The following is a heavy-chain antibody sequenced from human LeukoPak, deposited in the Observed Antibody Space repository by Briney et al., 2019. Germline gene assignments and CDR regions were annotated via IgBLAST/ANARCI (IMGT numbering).Heavy chain of an antibody. Sequence: PSETLSLTCTVSGGSVTRYYWSWIRQPPGKGLEWIGYIYHSGSTFYNPSLKSRVTISIDTSKNQFSLKLSSVTAADTAVYYCARSLRYSSSWYWFDPWGQGTLVTVSS. D-gene: IGHD6-13*01. CDR2: IYHSGST. CDR3: ARSLRYSSSWYWFDP. CDR1: GGSVTRYY. J-gene: IGHJ5*02. V-gene: IGHV4-59*02.